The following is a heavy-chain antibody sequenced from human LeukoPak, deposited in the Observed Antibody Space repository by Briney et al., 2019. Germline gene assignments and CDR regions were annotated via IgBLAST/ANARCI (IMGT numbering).Heavy chain of an antibody. D-gene: IGHD3-22*01. CDR3: AREGRGYYGDFDY. J-gene: IGHJ4*02. CDR2: IRNDGSTI. V-gene: IGHV3-11*01. CDR1: GFSFSDYD. Sequence: GGSLRLSCSASGFSFSDYDMNWIRQAPGKGLEWVSYIRNDGSTIYDADSVKGRFSISRDNARNSLYLQMNSLRAEDTAVYYCAREGRGYYGDFDYWGQGTLVTVSP.